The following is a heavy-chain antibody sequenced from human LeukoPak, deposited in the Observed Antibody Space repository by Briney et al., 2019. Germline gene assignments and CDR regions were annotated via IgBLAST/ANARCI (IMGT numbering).Heavy chain of an antibody. D-gene: IGHD1-26*01. CDR2: ISSIGTYI. CDR3: ARDRNQWELHFDY. CDR1: GFAFSDYN. V-gene: IGHV3-21*01. Sequence: GGSLRLSCAASGFAFSDYNINWVRQAPGKGLEWVSSISSIGTYIYYADSVKGRFTISRDNAKNSLYLQMNSLRAEDTAVYYCARDRNQWELHFDYWGQGALVTVSS. J-gene: IGHJ4*02.